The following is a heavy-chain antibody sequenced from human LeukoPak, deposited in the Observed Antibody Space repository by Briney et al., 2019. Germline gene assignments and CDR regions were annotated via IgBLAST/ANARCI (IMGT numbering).Heavy chain of an antibody. J-gene: IGHJ4*02. Sequence: SGGSLRLSCAASGFTVSNSVMSWVRQAPVKGLEWVSVIYQGGSTYYADSVQGRFTISRDNSENTLYLQMNSLRADDTAVYYCASRLGSGWYDYWGQGTLVTVSS. CDR1: GFTVSNSV. D-gene: IGHD6-19*01. CDR2: IYQGGST. CDR3: ASRLGSGWYDY. V-gene: IGHV3-66*01.